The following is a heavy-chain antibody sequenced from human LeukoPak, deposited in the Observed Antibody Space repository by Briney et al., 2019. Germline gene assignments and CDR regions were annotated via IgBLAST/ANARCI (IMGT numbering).Heavy chain of an antibody. CDR3: ARMVVSAWYFDY. CDR2: ISPSGTT. D-gene: IGHD2-8*01. J-gene: IGHJ4*02. CDR1: GGSIKSYY. Sequence: PSETLSLTCTVSGGSIKSYYWSWIRQPAGRGLEWIGRISPSGTTEYNPSVKSRLTMSVDRSKNQYSLKVSSVTAADTAVYYCARMVVSAWYFDYWGQGTPVTVSS. V-gene: IGHV4-4*07.